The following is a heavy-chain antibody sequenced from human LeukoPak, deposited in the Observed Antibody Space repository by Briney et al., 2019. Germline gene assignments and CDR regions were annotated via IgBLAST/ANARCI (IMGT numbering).Heavy chain of an antibody. V-gene: IGHV3-21*01. D-gene: IGHD4-11*01. CDR2: ITSSSSHI. CDR3: ARVMMGATVTTFHYYCMDV. Sequence: KSGGSLRLSCAACGFTFSHYSIDWVRQAPGKGLERVASITSSSSHIYYADSVKGRFTISRDNAKNEVYLQMNSLRAEDTAIYYCARVMMGATVTTFHYYCMDVWGVGTTVTVS. CDR1: GFTFSHYS. J-gene: IGHJ6*03.